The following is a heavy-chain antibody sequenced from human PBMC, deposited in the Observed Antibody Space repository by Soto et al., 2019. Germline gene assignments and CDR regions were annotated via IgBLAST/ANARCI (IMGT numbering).Heavy chain of an antibody. CDR3: ARDRIYSGSYYYYYYGMDV. CDR2: IKQDGSEK. V-gene: IGHV3-7*01. J-gene: IGHJ6*02. CDR1: GFTFSSYW. D-gene: IGHD1-26*01. Sequence: VGSLRLSCAASGFTFSSYWMSWVRQAPGKGLEWVANIKQDGSEKYYVDSVKGRFTISRDNAKNSLYLQMNSLRAEDTAVYYCARDRIYSGSYYYYYYGMDVWGQGTTVTVSS.